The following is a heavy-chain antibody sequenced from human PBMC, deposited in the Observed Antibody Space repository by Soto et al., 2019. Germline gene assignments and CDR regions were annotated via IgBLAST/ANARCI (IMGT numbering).Heavy chain of an antibody. Sequence: QVQLVQSGAEVKKPGASVKVSCKASGYTFTSYAMHWVRQAPGQRLEWMGWINAGNGNTKYSQKFQGRVTITRDTSASTAYMELSSLRSEDTAVYYCARGEEQWLVLTDYWGQGTLVTVSS. CDR3: ARGEEQWLVLTDY. CDR1: GYTFTSYA. CDR2: INAGNGNT. D-gene: IGHD6-19*01. V-gene: IGHV1-3*01. J-gene: IGHJ4*02.